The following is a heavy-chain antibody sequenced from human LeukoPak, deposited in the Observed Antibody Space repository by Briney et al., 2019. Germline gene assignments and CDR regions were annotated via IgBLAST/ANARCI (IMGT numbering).Heavy chain of an antibody. Sequence: ASVKVSCKASGYTFTGYYMHWVRQAPGQGLEWMGWINPNSGGTNYAQKFQGRVTMTRDTSISTAYMELSRLRSDDTAVYYCARDLYYYDSSGHSNGWGRGTLVTVSS. J-gene: IGHJ4*02. CDR2: INPNSGGT. CDR1: GYTFTGYY. D-gene: IGHD3-22*01. CDR3: ARDLYYYDSSGHSNG. V-gene: IGHV1-2*02.